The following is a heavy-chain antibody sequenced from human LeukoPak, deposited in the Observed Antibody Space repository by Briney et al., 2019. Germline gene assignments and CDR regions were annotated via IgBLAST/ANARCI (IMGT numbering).Heavy chain of an antibody. CDR2: IYHSGST. CDR3: ARLGTTYYYGSGLFF. CDR1: GYSISSGYY. J-gene: IGHJ4*02. V-gene: IGHV4-38-2*02. Sequence: SETLSLTCTVSGYSISSGYYWGWIRQPPGKGLEWIGSIYHSGSTYYNPSLKSRVTISVDTSKNQFSLKLSSVTAADTAVYYCARLGTTYYYGSGLFFWGQGTLVTVSS. D-gene: IGHD3-10*01.